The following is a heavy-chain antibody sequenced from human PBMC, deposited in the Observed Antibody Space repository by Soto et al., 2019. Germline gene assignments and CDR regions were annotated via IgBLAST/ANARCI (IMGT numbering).Heavy chain of an antibody. J-gene: IGHJ6*02. D-gene: IGHD6-19*01. CDR3: ARDYNPSSGWYLSYYYYGMDV. CDR1: GFTFSSYW. CDR2: IKQDGSEK. V-gene: IGHV3-7*01. Sequence: GGSLRLSCAASGFTFSSYWMSWVRQAPGKGLEWVANIKQDGSEKYYVDSVKGRFTISRDNAKNSLYLQMNSLRAEDTAVYYCARDYNPSSGWYLSYYYYGMDVWGQGTTVTVPS.